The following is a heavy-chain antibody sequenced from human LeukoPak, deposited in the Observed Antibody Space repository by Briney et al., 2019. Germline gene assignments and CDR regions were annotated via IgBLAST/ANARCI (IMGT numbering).Heavy chain of an antibody. CDR2: IYYSGST. CDR1: GGSMSSSSYY. CDR3: ARLRLSGYCSGTSCFNYYYYGMDV. Sequence: SETLSHTCTVSGGSMSSSSYYWGWIRQPPGKGLEWIGSIYYSGSTYYNPSLKSRVTISVDTSKNQSSLRLSSVTAADTAVYYCARLRLSGYCSGTSCFNYYYYGMDVWGQGTTVTVSS. V-gene: IGHV4-39*01. D-gene: IGHD2-2*01. J-gene: IGHJ6*02.